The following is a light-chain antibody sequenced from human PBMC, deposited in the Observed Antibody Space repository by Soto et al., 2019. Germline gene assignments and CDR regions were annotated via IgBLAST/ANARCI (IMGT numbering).Light chain of an antibody. Sequence: QSVLAQPASVSGSPGQSIAISCTGTSSDVGTNNYVSWYQQHPGKAPKLIIYDVSNRPSGVSDRFSGSKSGNTASLTISGLQAEDEADYYCSSYTTSSTPLYVFGTGTKVTVL. V-gene: IGLV2-14*01. CDR3: SSYTTSSTPLYV. CDR2: DVS. J-gene: IGLJ1*01. CDR1: SSDVGTNNY.